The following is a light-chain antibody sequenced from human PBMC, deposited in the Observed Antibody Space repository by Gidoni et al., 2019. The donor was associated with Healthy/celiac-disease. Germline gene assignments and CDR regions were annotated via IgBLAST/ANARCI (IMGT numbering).Light chain of an antibody. J-gene: IGKJ2*01. CDR3: QQSYSTPPYT. CDR2: AAS. Sequence: IQMTQSPSSLSASVGDRVTITCRASQSISSYLNWYQQKPGKAPKLLIYAASSLQSGVPSRFSGSGSGTDFTLTISRLQPEDFATYYCQQSYSTPPYTFXQXTKLEIK. CDR1: QSISSY. V-gene: IGKV1-39*01.